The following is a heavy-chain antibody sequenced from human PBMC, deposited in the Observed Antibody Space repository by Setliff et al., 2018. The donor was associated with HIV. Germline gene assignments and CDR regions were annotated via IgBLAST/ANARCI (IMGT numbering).Heavy chain of an antibody. CDR2: ISYDSRFI. J-gene: IGHJ4*02. Sequence: GGSLRLSCAGSGYSFSSYNMNWVRQAPGKGLEWVSSISYDSRFIYHADSMKGRFTISRDNAKKLVYLQMNSLRAEDTAIYYCARDRASSGYYARFDHWGQGTLVTVSS. CDR1: GYSFSSYN. D-gene: IGHD3-22*01. V-gene: IGHV3-21*01. CDR3: ARDRASSGYYARFDH.